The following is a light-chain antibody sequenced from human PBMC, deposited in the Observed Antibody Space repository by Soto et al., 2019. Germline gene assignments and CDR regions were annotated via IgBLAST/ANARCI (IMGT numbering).Light chain of an antibody. V-gene: IGKV1-5*01. CDR1: QDVTRY. CDR3: QQYNSYSSWT. CDR2: AAS. Sequence: DIQMTQSPSSLSASLGDRVTVTCRASQDVTRYLNWYQQKPGKAPELLIYAASSLQSGVPSRFSGSGSGTEFTLTISSLQPDDFATYYCQQYNSYSSWTFGQGTRLEIK. J-gene: IGKJ5*01.